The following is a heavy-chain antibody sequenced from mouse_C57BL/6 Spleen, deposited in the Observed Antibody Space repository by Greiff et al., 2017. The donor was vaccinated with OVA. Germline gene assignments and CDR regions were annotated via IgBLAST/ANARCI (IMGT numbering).Heavy chain of an antibody. Sequence: QVHVKQPGAELVKPGASVKMSCKASGYTFTSYWITWVKQRPGQGLEWIGDIYPGSGSTNYNEKLKSKATLTVDTSSSTAYMQLSSLTSEDSAVYYCARGEYGHYAMDYWGQGTSVTVSS. CDR1: GYTFTSYW. J-gene: IGHJ4*01. V-gene: IGHV1-55*01. CDR3: ARGEYGHYAMDY. D-gene: IGHD1-1*02. CDR2: IYPGSGST.